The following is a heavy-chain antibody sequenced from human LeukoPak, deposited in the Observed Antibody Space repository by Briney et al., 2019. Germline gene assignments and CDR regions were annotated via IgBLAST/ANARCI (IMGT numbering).Heavy chain of an antibody. D-gene: IGHD6-13*01. CDR1: GGSISSYY. V-gene: IGHV4-59*01. Sequence: SQTLSLTCSVSGGSISSYYWSWIRQPPGKGLEWIGYIYYSGSTNYNPSLKSRVTISVDTSKNQFSLRLSSVTAADTAVYYCARVTGYVMEDYFDYWGQGTLVTVSS. J-gene: IGHJ4*02. CDR3: ARVTGYVMEDYFDY. CDR2: IYYSGST.